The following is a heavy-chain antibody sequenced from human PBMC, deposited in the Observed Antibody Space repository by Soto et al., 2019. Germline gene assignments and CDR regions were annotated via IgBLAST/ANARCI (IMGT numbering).Heavy chain of an antibody. CDR3: AIRFWGIAVAGTGWFDP. J-gene: IGHJ5*02. Sequence: ASVKVSCKVSGYTLTELSMHWVRQAPGKGLEWMGGFDHEDGETIYAQKFQGRVTMTEDTSTDTAYMELSSLRSEDTAVYYCAIRFWGIAVAGTGWFDPWGQGTLVTVSS. V-gene: IGHV1-24*01. CDR1: GYTLTELS. D-gene: IGHD6-19*01. CDR2: FDHEDGET.